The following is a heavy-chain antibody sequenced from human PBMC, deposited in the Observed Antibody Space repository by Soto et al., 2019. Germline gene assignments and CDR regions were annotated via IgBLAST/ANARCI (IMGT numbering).Heavy chain of an antibody. CDR1: GDSISSGGYY. CDR3: ARDEGAQFDLYFDL. J-gene: IGHJ2*01. V-gene: IGHV4-31*03. Sequence: QVQLQESGPGLVKPSQTLSLTCSVSGDSISSGGYYWNWIRQLPGKDLEWIGYTSYSGSTYYNPSLNSRATISVDTSKNQFSLKLTSVTAADTAVYYCARDEGAQFDLYFDLWGRRTLVTVSS. CDR2: TSYSGST.